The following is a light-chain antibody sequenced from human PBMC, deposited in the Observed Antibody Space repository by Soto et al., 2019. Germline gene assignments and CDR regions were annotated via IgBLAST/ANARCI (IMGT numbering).Light chain of an antibody. Sequence: DVKMTQSPSTLSAYVGDRVTITCRASQNIDNWLAWYQQKPRKAPKLLIYKASSLESGVPSRFSGSGSGTEFTLTISSLEPDDFATYHCQQYNSYSVPSFGQGTKV. CDR1: QNIDNW. V-gene: IGKV1-5*03. J-gene: IGKJ1*01. CDR2: KAS. CDR3: QQYNSYSVPS.